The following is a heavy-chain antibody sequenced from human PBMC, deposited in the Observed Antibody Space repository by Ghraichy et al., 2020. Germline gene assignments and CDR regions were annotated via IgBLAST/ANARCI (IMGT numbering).Heavy chain of an antibody. J-gene: IGHJ4*02. V-gene: IGHV4-34*01. Sequence: SETLSLTCAVYGGSFSGYYWSWIRQPPGKGLEWIGEINHSGSTNYNPSLKSRVTISVDTSKNQFSLKLSSVTAADTAVYYCARGSTTVTTGFDYWGQGTLVTVSS. CDR3: ARGSTTVTTGFDY. D-gene: IGHD4-17*01. CDR1: GGSFSGYY. CDR2: INHSGST.